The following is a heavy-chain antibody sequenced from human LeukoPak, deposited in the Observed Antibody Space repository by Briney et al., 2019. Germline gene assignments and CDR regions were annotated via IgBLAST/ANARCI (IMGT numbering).Heavy chain of an antibody. J-gene: IGHJ4*02. CDR3: ARVVRGYSYGYPYYFDY. CDR2: INHSGST. D-gene: IGHD5-18*01. Sequence: SETLSLTCAVYGGSFSGYYWSWLRQPPGKGLEWIGEINHSGSTNYNPSLKSRVTISVDTSKNQFSLKLSSVTAADTAVYYCARVVRGYSYGYPYYFDYWGQGTLVTVSS. V-gene: IGHV4-34*01. CDR1: GGSFSGYY.